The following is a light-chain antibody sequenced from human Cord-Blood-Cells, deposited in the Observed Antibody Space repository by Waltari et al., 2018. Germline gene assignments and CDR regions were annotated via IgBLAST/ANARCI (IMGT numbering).Light chain of an antibody. CDR3: CSYAGSSTWV. V-gene: IGLV2-23*01. CDR2: EGS. CDR1: SSDVWSYNL. J-gene: IGLJ3*02. Sequence: QSPLTQPASVSGSPGQSITISCTGTSSDVWSYNLVSLYQQHPGKAPKLMIYEGSKLPSGVSNRFSVSKSGNTASLTISGLQAEDEADYYCCSYAGSSTWVFGAGTKLTVL.